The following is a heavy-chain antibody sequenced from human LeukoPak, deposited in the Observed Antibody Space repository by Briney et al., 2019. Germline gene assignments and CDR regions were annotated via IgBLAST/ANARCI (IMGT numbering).Heavy chain of an antibody. V-gene: IGHV1-18*01. D-gene: IGHD6-19*01. CDR3: ARDMSGWPFDY. CDR2: ISAYNGNT. CDR1: GYTFSSYG. J-gene: IGHJ4*02. Sequence: VKVSCKXSGYTFSSYGISWVRPAPGQGLEWMGWISAYNGNTNYAQKLQGRVTMTTNTSTSTAYMELRSLRSDDTAVYYCARDMSGWPFDYWGQGTLVTVSS.